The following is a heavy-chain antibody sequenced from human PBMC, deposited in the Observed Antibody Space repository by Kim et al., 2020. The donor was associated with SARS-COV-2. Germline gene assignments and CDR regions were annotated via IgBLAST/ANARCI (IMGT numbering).Heavy chain of an antibody. D-gene: IGHD3-3*01. CDR1: GGSFSGYY. V-gene: IGHV4-34*01. J-gene: IGHJ6*02. CDR3: ARVWIFGPRKGGMDV. CDR2: INHSGST. Sequence: SETLSLTCAVYGGSFSGYYWSWIRQPPGKGLEWIGEINHSGSTNYNPSLKSRVTISVDTSKNQFSLKLSSVTAADTAVYYCARVWIFGPRKGGMDVWGQGTTVTVSS.